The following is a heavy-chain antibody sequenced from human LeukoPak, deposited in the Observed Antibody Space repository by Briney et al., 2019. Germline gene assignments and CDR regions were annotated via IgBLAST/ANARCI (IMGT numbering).Heavy chain of an antibody. D-gene: IGHD5-12*01. Sequence: SVKVSCKAPGGTFSSYAISWVRQAPGQGLEWMGGIIPIFGTANYAQKFQGRVTITADESTSTAYIELSSLRSEDTAVYYCARGPKHSEPKRGYSGYDYYFDYWGQGTLVTVSS. CDR1: GGTFSSYA. V-gene: IGHV1-69*13. J-gene: IGHJ4*02. CDR3: ARGPKHSEPKRGYSGYDYYFDY. CDR2: IIPIFGTA.